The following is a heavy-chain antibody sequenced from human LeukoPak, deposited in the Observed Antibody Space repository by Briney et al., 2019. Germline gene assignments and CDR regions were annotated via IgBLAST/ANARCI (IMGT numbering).Heavy chain of an antibody. V-gene: IGHV3-73*01. J-gene: IGHJ5*02. Sequence: GGSLKLSCAASGFTFSGSAVHWVRQSSGKGLEWVGHIDKKDNLYATAYAESVKGRFTISRDDSKDTAFLHMDSLKTEDTALYYCTRDRGTYNWFDPWGQGTLVTVSS. D-gene: IGHD2-15*01. CDR2: IDKKDNLYAT. CDR3: TRDRGTYNWFDP. CDR1: GFTFSGSA.